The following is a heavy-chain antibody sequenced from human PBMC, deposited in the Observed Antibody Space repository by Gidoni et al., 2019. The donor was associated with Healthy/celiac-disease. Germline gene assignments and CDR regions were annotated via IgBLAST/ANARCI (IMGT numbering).Heavy chain of an antibody. V-gene: IGHV4-30-4*01. Sequence: QVQLQESGPGLVQPSQTLSLPFPVSGGPLSSGYYYGSWIRQPPGKGLEGIGYIYYSGSNYYNTSLKSRVTISVDTAKNQFSLKLSSVTAADTAVYYCARGSVYGGMDVWGQGTTVTVSS. J-gene: IGHJ6*02. CDR2: IYYSGSN. CDR3: ARGSVYGGMDV. D-gene: IGHD1-20*01. CDR1: GGPLSSGYYY.